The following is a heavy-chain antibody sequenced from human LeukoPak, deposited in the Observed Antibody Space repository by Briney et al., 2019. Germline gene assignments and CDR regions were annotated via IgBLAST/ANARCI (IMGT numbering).Heavy chain of an antibody. CDR1: GGSIRSGDYS. J-gene: IGHJ4*02. V-gene: IGHV4-30-4*01. D-gene: IGHD3-10*01. CDR3: ATDRARGGDSFDY. Sequence: SEALSLTCTVSGGSIRSGDYSWSWIRQPPGKGLEWIGYIYYSGSTYYNPSLKSRVTISGDTSKNQFSLNLSSVAAADTAVYYCATDRARGGDSFDYWGQGTLVTVSS. CDR2: IYYSGST.